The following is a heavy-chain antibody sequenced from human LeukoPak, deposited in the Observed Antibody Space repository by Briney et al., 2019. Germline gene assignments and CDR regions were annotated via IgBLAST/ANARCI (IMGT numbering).Heavy chain of an antibody. CDR1: GFTFSSYA. J-gene: IGHJ4*02. D-gene: IGHD6-13*01. Sequence: GGSLRLSCAASGFTFSSYAMRWVRQPPGKGLEWLSSISGNGYTTCYADSVKGRFTVSRDNSKNTLFLQMNSLRAEDTAVYFCAKGVSSPLYYFDYWGQGALVTVSS. V-gene: IGHV3-23*01. CDR3: AKGVSSPLYYFDY. CDR2: ISGNGYTT.